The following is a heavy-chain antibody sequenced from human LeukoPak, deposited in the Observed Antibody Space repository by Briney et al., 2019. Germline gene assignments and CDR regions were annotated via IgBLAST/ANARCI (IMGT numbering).Heavy chain of an antibody. CDR1: GTSYSSYY. V-gene: IGHV4-34*01. CDR2: VNHSGYT. Sequence: SETLSLTCGVSGTSYSSYYGSWIRQTPGKGLEWIGEVNHSGYTNMNPSLKSRVTISVDTSKNQFSLMMTSVTAADTAVYFCAIMTTGHDNRGQGTLVTVSS. D-gene: IGHD4-17*01. CDR3: AIMTTGHDN. J-gene: IGHJ4*02.